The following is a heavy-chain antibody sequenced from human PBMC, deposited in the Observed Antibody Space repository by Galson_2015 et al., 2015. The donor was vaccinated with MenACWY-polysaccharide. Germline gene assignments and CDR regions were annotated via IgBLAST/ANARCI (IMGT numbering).Heavy chain of an antibody. V-gene: IGHV1-46*01. CDR2: INPNDGKS. D-gene: IGHD2-8*01. CDR3: ARDRCFGFNWFDP. CDR1: GYTFTTYY. Sequence: SVKVSCKASGYTFTTYYIHWVRQAPGQGLEWMGMINPNDGKSTYAQRFQGRVTMTRDTSTNTVYMELSSLKSEDTAVYSCARDRCFGFNWFDPWGQGTLVTVSS. J-gene: IGHJ5*02.